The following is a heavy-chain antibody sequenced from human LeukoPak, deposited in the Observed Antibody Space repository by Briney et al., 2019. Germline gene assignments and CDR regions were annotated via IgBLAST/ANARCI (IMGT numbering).Heavy chain of an antibody. CDR2: ISPYNGNT. V-gene: IGHV1-18*01. J-gene: IGHJ4*02. D-gene: IGHD6-19*01. CDR1: GYDFTSVG. Sequence: ASVKVSCKASGYDFTSVGITWVRRAPGQGLEWMGWISPYNGNTRYAQKFQGRVAMTTDTSTATAYMELRGLRFNDTAVYYCARAGPGSGWYFDYWGQGTLVTVSS. CDR3: ARAGPGSGWYFDY.